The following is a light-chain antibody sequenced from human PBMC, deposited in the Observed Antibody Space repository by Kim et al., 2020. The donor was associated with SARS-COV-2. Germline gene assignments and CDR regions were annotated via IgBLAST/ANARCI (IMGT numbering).Light chain of an antibody. Sequence: SPGERATLSCRASQSVSSSYLACYQQKPGQAPRLRIYGASGRATGIPDRFSGSGSGTDFTLTISRREPEDFAVYYCQQYGSSPLTFGGGTKVDIK. J-gene: IGKJ4*01. CDR3: QQYGSSPLT. CDR1: QSVSSSY. CDR2: GAS. V-gene: IGKV3-20*01.